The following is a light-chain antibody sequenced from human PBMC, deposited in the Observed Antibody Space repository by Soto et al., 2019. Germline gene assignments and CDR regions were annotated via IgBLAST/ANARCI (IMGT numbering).Light chain of an antibody. V-gene: IGKV3-15*01. CDR1: QSVSSN. CDR2: GAY. CDR3: QQYNNWPYT. Sequence: EIVMTQSPATLSVSPGEGATLSCRASQSVSSNLAWYQQKPGQAPRLLIYGAYIRATGIPARISGSGSGTEFTLTISSLQPEDFAVYSCQQYNNWPYTFGQGTKLEIK. J-gene: IGKJ2*01.